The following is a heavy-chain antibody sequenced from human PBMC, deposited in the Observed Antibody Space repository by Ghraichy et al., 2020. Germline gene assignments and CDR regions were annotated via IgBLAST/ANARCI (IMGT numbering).Heavy chain of an antibody. CDR1: GYTFTSYD. D-gene: IGHD3-10*01. CDR2: MNPNSGNT. Sequence: ASVKVSCKASGYTFTSYDINWVRQATGQGLEWMGWMNPNSGNTGYAQKFQGRVTMTRNTSISTAYMELSSLRSEDTAVYYCARLKLLWFGELYLTRGMDVWGQGTTVTVSS. V-gene: IGHV1-8*01. J-gene: IGHJ6*02. CDR3: ARLKLLWFGELYLTRGMDV.